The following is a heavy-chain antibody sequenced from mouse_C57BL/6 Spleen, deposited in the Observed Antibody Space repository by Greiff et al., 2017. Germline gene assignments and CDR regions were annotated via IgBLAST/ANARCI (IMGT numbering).Heavy chain of an antibody. J-gene: IGHJ1*03. CDR1: GFTFSSYA. Sequence: EVTVEESGGGLVKPGGSLKLSCAASGFTFSSYAMSWVRQTPEKRLEWVATISDGGSYTYYPDNVKGRFTISRDNAKNNLYLQMSHLKSEDTAMYYCARVYYGSSYGYFDVWGTGTTVTVSS. D-gene: IGHD1-1*01. V-gene: IGHV5-4*03. CDR3: ARVYYGSSYGYFDV. CDR2: ISDGGSYT.